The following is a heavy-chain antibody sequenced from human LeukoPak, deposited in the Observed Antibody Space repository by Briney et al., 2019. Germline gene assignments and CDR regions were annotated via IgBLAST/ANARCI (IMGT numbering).Heavy chain of an antibody. Sequence: SVKGSCKASGGTFSSYAISWVRQAPGQGLEWTGGIIPIFGTANYAQKFQGRVTITADESTSTAYMELSSLRSEDTAVYYCARGGSYSNYQYYFDYWGQGTLVTVSS. J-gene: IGHJ4*02. CDR2: IIPIFGTA. D-gene: IGHD4-11*01. CDR1: GGTFSSYA. V-gene: IGHV1-69*13. CDR3: ARGGSYSNYQYYFDY.